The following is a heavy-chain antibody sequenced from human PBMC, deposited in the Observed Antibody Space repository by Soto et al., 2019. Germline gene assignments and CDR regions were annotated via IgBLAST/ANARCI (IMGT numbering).Heavy chain of an antibody. CDR3: ARARIAVAGTIDY. CDR2: IVVGSGNT. CDR1: GFTFTSSA. J-gene: IGHJ4*02. V-gene: IGHV1-58*02. Sequence: ASVKVSCKASGFTFTSSAMQWVRQARGQRLEWIGWIVVGSGNTNYAQKFQGRVTMTRDTSTSTVYMELSSLRSEDTAVYYCARARIAVAGTIDYWGQGTLVTVSS. D-gene: IGHD6-19*01.